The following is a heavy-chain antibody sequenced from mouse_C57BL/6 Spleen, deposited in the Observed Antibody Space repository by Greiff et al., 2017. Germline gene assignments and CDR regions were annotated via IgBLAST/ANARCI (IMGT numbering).Heavy chain of an antibody. Sequence: QVQLQQPGAELVRPGSSVKLSCKASGYTFTSYWMHWVKQRPIQGLEWIGNIDPSDSETHYNQKFKDKATLTVDKSSSTAYMQLSSLTSEDSAVYYGERVYYDYDEDWYFDVWGTGTTVTVSS. D-gene: IGHD2-4*01. J-gene: IGHJ1*03. CDR2: IDPSDSET. V-gene: IGHV1-52*01. CDR1: GYTFTSYW. CDR3: ERVYYDYDEDWYFDV.